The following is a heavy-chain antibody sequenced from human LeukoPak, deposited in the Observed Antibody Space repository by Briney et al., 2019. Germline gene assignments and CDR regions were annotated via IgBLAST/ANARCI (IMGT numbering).Heavy chain of an antibody. CDR1: GFSFSNFW. D-gene: IGHD2-2*01. CDR3: ARTLVEVPGHSDLFDF. V-gene: IGHV3-7*01. J-gene: IGHJ4*02. Sequence: PGGSLRLSCGASGFSFSNFWMSWIRQAPGKGLERVANMNPDGSATYYLDSVKGRFTISRDNAKTSVYLQMNSLRPDDTAVYYCARTLVEVPGHSDLFDFWGQGTLVNVSS. CDR2: MNPDGSAT.